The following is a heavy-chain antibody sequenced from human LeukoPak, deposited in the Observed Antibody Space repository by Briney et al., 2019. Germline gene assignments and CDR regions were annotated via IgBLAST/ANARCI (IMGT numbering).Heavy chain of an antibody. J-gene: IGHJ6*03. D-gene: IGHD1-1*01. CDR3: VEGRGTSWVTNYYYYYYMDV. V-gene: IGHV1-69*05. CDR2: IIPIFGTA. CDR1: GYTFTSYY. Sequence: GASVKVSCKASGYTFTSYYMHWVRQAPGQGREWMGGIIPIFGTANYAQKFQGRGTITTDESTSTAYMELSSLRSEDPAVYYCVEGRGTSWVTNYYYYYYMDVWGKGTTVTVSS.